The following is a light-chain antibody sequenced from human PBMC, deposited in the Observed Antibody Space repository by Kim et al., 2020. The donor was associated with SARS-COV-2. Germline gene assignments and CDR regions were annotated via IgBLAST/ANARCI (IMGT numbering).Light chain of an antibody. Sequence: DIQMTQSPSSLSASVGDRVTITCRASQSISSYLNWYQQKRGKAPKLLIYAASSLQSGVPSRFSGSGSGTDFTLTISSLQPEDFATYYCQQGYSTPYTFGQGTKLEI. CDR3: QQGYSTPYT. CDR1: QSISSY. J-gene: IGKJ2*01. V-gene: IGKV1-39*01. CDR2: AAS.